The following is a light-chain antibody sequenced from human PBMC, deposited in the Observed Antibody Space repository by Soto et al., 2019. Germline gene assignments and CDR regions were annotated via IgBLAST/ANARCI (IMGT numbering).Light chain of an antibody. CDR2: GAS. CDR3: QQYNNLPPIT. V-gene: IGKV3-15*01. J-gene: IGKJ5*01. Sequence: EIVMTQFPATLSVSPGERATLSCRAGQSLRSNLAWYQQKPGQAPRLLIYGASTRANGIPARFTGSGSGTEFTLTISSLQSEDFAVYYCQQYNNLPPITFGQGTRLEIK. CDR1: QSLRSN.